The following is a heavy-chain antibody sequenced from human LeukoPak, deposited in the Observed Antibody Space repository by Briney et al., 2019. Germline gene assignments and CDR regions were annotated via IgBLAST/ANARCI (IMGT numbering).Heavy chain of an antibody. CDR3: AKANTAMSYFDY. CDR2: ISYAVSNK. CDR1: GFTFSSYG. V-gene: IGHV3-30*18. J-gene: IGHJ4*02. Sequence: PGRSLRLSCAASGFTFSSYGMHWVRQSPGKGLEWVAVISYAVSNKYYADSVKGRFTISRDNSKNTQYLQMDSLRAEDTAVYYCAKANTAMSYFDYWGQGTLVTVSS. D-gene: IGHD5-18*01.